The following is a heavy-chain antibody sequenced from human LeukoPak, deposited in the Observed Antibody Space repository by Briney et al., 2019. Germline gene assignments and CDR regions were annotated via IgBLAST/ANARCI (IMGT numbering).Heavy chain of an antibody. CDR3: ASPHRHSSLGI. CDR1: GGTFSSYA. D-gene: IGHD6-13*01. V-gene: IGHV1-69*04. J-gene: IGHJ3*02. CDR2: IIPILGIA. Sequence: ASVKVSCKASGGTFSSYAISWVRQAPGQGLEWMGRIIPILGIANYAQKFQGRVTITADKSTSTAYMELSSLRSEDTAVYYCASPHRHSSLGIWGQGTMVTVSS.